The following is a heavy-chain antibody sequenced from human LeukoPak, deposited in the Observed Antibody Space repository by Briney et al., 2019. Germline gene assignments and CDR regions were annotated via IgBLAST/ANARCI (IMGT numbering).Heavy chain of an antibody. CDR3: ARALSGSYEEADY. D-gene: IGHD1-26*01. CDR2: IYYSGST. J-gene: IGHJ4*02. Sequence: SETLSLTCTVSGGSISTNSYYWGWIRQPPGKGLKWIGSIYYSGSTYYNPSLRSRVTISVNTSKNQFSLKLSSVTATDTAVYYCARALSGSYEEADYWGQGTLVTVSS. V-gene: IGHV4-39*01. CDR1: GGSISTNSYY.